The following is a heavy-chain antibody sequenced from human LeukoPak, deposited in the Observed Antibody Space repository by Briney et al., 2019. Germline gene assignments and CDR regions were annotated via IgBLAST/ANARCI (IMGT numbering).Heavy chain of an antibody. Sequence: SETLSLTCTVSGASISSYYWSWIRQPPGKGLEWIGDMHYSGSTNYNPSLKSRVTISVDTSKNQFSLKLSSVTVADTAVYYCARFYDRSGPHFDYWGQGTLVTVSS. D-gene: IGHD3-22*01. V-gene: IGHV4-59*01. CDR1: GASISSYY. CDR3: ARFYDRSGPHFDY. J-gene: IGHJ4*02. CDR2: MHYSGST.